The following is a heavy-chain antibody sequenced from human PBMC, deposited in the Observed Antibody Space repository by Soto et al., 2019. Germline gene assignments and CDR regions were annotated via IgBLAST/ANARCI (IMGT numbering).Heavy chain of an antibody. CDR1: GGSISSGGYS. D-gene: IGHD5-12*01. CDR3: ARRNSGFYGMDV. Sequence: QLQLQESGSGLVKPSQTLSLTCAVSGGSISSGGYSWSWIRQPPGKGLEWIGYIYPGDSDTRYSPSFQGQVTISADKSISTAYLQWSSLKASDTAMYYCARRNSGFYGMDVWGQGTTVTVSS. CDR2: IYPGDSDT. J-gene: IGHJ6*02. V-gene: IGHV4-30-2*01.